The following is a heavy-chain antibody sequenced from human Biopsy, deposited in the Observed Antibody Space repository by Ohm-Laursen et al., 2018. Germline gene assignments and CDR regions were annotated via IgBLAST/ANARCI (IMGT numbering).Heavy chain of an antibody. CDR2: ISSSSDNT. CDR3: ARSRGSSGIATIYYYGMDV. D-gene: IGHD3-10*01. Sequence: SLRLSCAASGFTLSSYSMNWVRQTPGKGLEWVSTISSSSDNTYYVDSVKGRFTISRDNAKNSLYLQMNSLRAEDTAVYYCARSRGSSGIATIYYYGMDVWGQGTTVTVSS. J-gene: IGHJ6*02. V-gene: IGHV3-21*01. CDR1: GFTLSSYS.